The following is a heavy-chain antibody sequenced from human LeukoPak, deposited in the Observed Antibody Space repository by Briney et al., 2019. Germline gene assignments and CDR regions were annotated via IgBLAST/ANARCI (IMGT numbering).Heavy chain of an antibody. CDR3: ASNQGYDILTGYYPNPSWFDP. D-gene: IGHD3-9*01. J-gene: IGHJ5*02. CDR1: GFTFSSYE. Sequence: GGSLRLSCAASGFTFSSYEMNWVHQAPGKGLEWVSYISSSGSTIYFADSVEGRCPSSRDNAKNSLYLQMNSLRTDDTAVYYCASNQGYDILTGYYPNPSWFDPWGQGTLVTVSS. CDR2: ISSSGSTI. V-gene: IGHV3-48*03.